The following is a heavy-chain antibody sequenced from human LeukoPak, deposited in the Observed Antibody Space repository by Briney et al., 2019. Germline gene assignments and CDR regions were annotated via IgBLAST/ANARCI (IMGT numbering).Heavy chain of an antibody. CDR3: ARDRSPTMIVAPDY. V-gene: IGHV3-11*06. J-gene: IGHJ4*02. CDR1: GFTFSDYY. CDR2: ISDSSSHT. D-gene: IGHD3-22*01. Sequence: GGSLRLSCAASGFTFSDYYMSWIRQAPGKGLEWVSYISDSSSHTNYADSGKGRLTISTNNAQRSLYLQMNSLRAEDTALYCCARDRSPTMIVAPDYWGQGTLVTVSS.